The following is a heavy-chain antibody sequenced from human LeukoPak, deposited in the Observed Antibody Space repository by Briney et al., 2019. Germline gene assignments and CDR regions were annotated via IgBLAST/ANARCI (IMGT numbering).Heavy chain of an antibody. CDR2: ISHTASMK. CDR1: GRFMFCSYG. D-gene: IGHD3-22*01. V-gene: IGHV3-30*18. Sequence: PGGSLRLSCTASGRFMFCSYGMHGVRQAPGKGLEWVAVISHTASMKVYAESVKGRFTVSRDNSKSTLYLQINSLRPEDTALYYCAKSTRYYDSSGYGDLWGQGTRVSVSS. CDR3: AKSTRYYDSSGYGDL. J-gene: IGHJ5*02.